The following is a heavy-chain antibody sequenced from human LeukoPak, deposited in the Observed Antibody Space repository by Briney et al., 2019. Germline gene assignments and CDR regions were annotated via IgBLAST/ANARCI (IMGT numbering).Heavy chain of an antibody. CDR2: NSSSSSTI. Sequence: GGSLRLSCAASGFTFSSYSMNWVRQAPGKGLKWVSYNSSSSSTIYYADSVKGRFTISRDNAKNSLYLQMNSLRAEDTAVYYCARGGRWLQSRVCVFDLWGRGTLVTVSS. D-gene: IGHD5-24*01. CDR3: ARGGRWLQSRVCVFDL. V-gene: IGHV3-48*01. J-gene: IGHJ2*01. CDR1: GFTFSSYS.